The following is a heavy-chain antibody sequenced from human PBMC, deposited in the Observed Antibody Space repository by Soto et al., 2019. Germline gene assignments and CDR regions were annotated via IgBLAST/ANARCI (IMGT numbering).Heavy chain of an antibody. D-gene: IGHD2-2*01. CDR3: ARDATLSSTSGDGRDV. Sequence: GTLLLPCSASGFSLIRSRMNWVRQAPGKGLEWVSSISSSSSYIYYADSVKGRFTISRDNAKNSLYLQMNSLRAEDTAVYYCARDATLSSTSGDGRDVWGKGTKVIVSS. CDR1: GFSLIRSR. V-gene: IGHV3-21*01. CDR2: ISSSSSYI. J-gene: IGHJ6*01.